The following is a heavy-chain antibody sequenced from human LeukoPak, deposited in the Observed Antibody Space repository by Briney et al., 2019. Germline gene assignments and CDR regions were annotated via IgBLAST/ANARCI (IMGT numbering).Heavy chain of an antibody. V-gene: IGHV4-34*01. Sequence: PSETLSLTCAVYGGSLSGFYWSWIRQSPGKGLEWIGEINQSGSTNYNPSLKSRVTISLDTSKNQFSLKLSSVTAADTAVYYCAREKTAHGYFDYWGQGTLVTVSS. CDR2: INQSGST. CDR1: GGSLSGFY. CDR3: AREKTAHGYFDY. J-gene: IGHJ4*02.